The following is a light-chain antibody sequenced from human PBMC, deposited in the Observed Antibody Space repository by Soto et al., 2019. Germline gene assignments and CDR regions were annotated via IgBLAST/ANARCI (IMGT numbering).Light chain of an antibody. J-gene: IGKJ5*01. V-gene: IGKV3-20*01. CDR3: QQYGSPPPT. CDR1: QSVSSSY. CDR2: GAS. Sequence: EIVLTQSPGTLCLSPGERATLSCRASQSVSSSYLAWYQQKPGQAPRLLIYGASSRATGIPDRFSGSGSGTDFTLTISRLEPEDFAVYYCQQYGSPPPTFGQGTRLEIK.